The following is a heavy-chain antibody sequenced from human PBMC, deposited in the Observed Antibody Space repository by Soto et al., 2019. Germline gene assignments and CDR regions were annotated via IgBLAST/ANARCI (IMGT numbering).Heavy chain of an antibody. J-gene: IGHJ4*02. CDR1: GGTFSSYA. CDR3: ARDVSAGSGPFDY. D-gene: IGHD6-19*01. Sequence: EASVKVSCKASGGTFSSYAISWVRQAPGQGLEWMGGIIPIFGTANYAQKFQGRVTITADESTSTAYMELSSLRSEDTAVYYCARDVSAGSGPFDYWGQGALVTVSS. V-gene: IGHV1-69*13. CDR2: IIPIFGTA.